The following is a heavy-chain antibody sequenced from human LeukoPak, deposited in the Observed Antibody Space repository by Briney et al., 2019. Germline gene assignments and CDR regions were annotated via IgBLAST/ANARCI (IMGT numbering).Heavy chain of an antibody. Sequence: GASVKVSCKASGYTFTSYYMHWVRQAPGQGLEWMGIINPSGGSTSYAQKFQGRVTMTRDMSTSTVYMELSSLRSEDTAVYYCARGVGYRSRGSYYYYYMDVWGKGTTVTVSS. CDR1: GYTFTSYY. D-gene: IGHD3-16*02. V-gene: IGHV1-46*01. J-gene: IGHJ6*03. CDR3: ARGVGYRSRGSYYYYYMDV. CDR2: INPSGGST.